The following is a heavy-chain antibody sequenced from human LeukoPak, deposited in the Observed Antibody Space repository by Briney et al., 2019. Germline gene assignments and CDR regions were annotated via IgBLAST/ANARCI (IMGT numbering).Heavy chain of an antibody. Sequence: PSDTLSLTCTVSGGSISSYYWNWIRQPPGQGLEWIGYIYYSGSTNYNPSLKSRVTISVDTSKNQFSLKLSSVTAADTAVYYCARGGWYPESFQHWGQGALVTVSS. CDR1: GGSISSYY. J-gene: IGHJ1*01. CDR2: IYYSGST. CDR3: ARGGWYPESFQH. D-gene: IGHD6-19*01. V-gene: IGHV4-59*07.